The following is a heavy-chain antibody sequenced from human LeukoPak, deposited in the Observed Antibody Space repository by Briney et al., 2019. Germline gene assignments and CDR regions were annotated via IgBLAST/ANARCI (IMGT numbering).Heavy chain of an antibody. J-gene: IGHJ4*02. V-gene: IGHV4-39*01. CDR1: GGSISSYY. CDR3: ARHAPLDYGDYVGYFDY. CDR2: IYYSGST. Sequence: SETLSLTCTVSGGSISSYYWGWIRQPPGKGLEWIGSIYYSGSTYYNPSLKSRVTISVDTSKNQFSLKLSSVTAADTAVYYCARHAPLDYGDYVGYFDYWGQGTLVTLSS. D-gene: IGHD4-17*01.